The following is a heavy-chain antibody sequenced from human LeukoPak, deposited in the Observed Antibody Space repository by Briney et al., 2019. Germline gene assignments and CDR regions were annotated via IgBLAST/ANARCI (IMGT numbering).Heavy chain of an antibody. J-gene: IGHJ4*02. D-gene: IGHD3-16*01. Sequence: SETLSLTCTVSGYSISSGYYWGWIRQPPGKGLEWIGSIYHSGSTYYNPSLKSRVTISVDTSKNQFSLKLSSVTAADTAVYYCASTVITRRLNFDYWGQGTLVTVSS. CDR1: GYSISSGYY. CDR3: ASTVITRRLNFDY. CDR2: IYHSGST. V-gene: IGHV4-38-2*02.